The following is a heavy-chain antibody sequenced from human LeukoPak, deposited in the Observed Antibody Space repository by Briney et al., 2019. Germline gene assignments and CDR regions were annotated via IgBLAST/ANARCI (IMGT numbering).Heavy chain of an antibody. CDR2: MNPNNGNT. V-gene: IGHV1-8*01. CDR1: GFTFTIYD. J-gene: IGHJ5*02. Sequence: GASVTVSFTASGFTFTIYDINWVRQASGQGLEWMGWMNPNNGNTGYAQKFQGRVTMTRDTYTSTAYMELRGLRPEDTAVYYCVRDAEGAGISVNFWFDPWGQGTLVTVSS. CDR3: VRDAEGAGISVNFWFDP. D-gene: IGHD1-14*01.